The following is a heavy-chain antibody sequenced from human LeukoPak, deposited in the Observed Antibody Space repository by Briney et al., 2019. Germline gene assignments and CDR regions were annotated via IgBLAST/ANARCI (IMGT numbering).Heavy chain of an antibody. V-gene: IGHV3-23*01. CDR2: ITGSGGST. D-gene: IGHD1-14*01. Sequence: GGSLRLSCGASGFIFSSYAMSWVRQAPGKGLEWVSAITGSGGSTYYADSVKGRFTISRDGSKNTLYLQMNSLRAEDTAVYYCAKVSGGGLYYDGMDVWGQGTTVTVSS. CDR3: AKVSGGGLYYDGMDV. CDR1: GFIFSSYA. J-gene: IGHJ6*02.